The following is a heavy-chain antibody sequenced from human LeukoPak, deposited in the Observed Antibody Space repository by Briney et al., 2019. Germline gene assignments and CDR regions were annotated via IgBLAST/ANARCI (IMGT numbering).Heavy chain of an antibody. D-gene: IGHD3-9*01. J-gene: IGHJ4*02. V-gene: IGHV3-21*01. CDR3: AKDGRDFDWLFIDY. CDR2: ISSSSSNI. Sequence: PGGSLRLSCAASGFTFSSYSMNWVRQAPGKGLEWVSSISSSSSNIYYADSVKSRFTISRDNSKNSLYLQMNSLRAEDTAVYYCAKDGRDFDWLFIDYWGQGTLVTVSS. CDR1: GFTFSSYS.